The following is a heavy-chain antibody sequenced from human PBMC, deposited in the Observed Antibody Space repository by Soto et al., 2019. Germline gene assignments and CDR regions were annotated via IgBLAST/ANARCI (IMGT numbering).Heavy chain of an antibody. V-gene: IGHV4-39*01. D-gene: IGHD1-26*01. CDR1: GGSMTSTSYY. CDR3: ARHRGSYYNHFDY. Sequence: SETLSLTCTVSGGSMTSTSYYWGWIRQSPGKGLEWIGSIYHCGTTYDHPSLKSRLTISVDTSSNQLSLKLSSVTAADTAVYYCARHRGSYYNHFDYWGQGTLVTVSS. J-gene: IGHJ4*02. CDR2: IYHCGTT.